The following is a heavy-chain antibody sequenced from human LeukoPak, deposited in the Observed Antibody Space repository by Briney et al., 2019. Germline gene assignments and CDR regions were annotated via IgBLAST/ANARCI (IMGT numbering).Heavy chain of an antibody. J-gene: IGHJ4*02. CDR3: ASLYSSGWPYFDY. CDR2: IHNDGAST. V-gene: IGHV3-74*01. CDR1: GFTFSTYW. D-gene: IGHD6-19*01. Sequence: GGSLRLSCAASGFTFSTYWMHWVRQAPGEGLVWVSRIHNDGASTTYADSVKGRFTISRDNAKNTLYLQMNSLRAEDTAVYYCASLYSSGWPYFDYWGQGTLVTVSS.